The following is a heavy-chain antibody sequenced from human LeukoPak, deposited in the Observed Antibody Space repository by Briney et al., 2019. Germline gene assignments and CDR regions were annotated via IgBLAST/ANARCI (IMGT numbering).Heavy chain of an antibody. J-gene: IGHJ3*02. Sequence: ASVKVSCKASGYTFTSYGISWVRQAPGQGLEWMGWISAYNGNTNYAQKLQGRVTMTTDTSTSTAYMELRSLRSDDTAVYYWAXXKPRILLDAFDIWGQGTMVTVSS. CDR3: AXXKPRILLDAFDI. D-gene: IGHD2-15*01. CDR1: GYTFTSYG. CDR2: ISAYNGNT. V-gene: IGHV1-18*01.